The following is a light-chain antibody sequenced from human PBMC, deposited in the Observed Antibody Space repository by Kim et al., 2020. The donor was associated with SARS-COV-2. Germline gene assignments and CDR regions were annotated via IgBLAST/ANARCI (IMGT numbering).Light chain of an antibody. V-gene: IGKV1D-16*01. J-gene: IGKJ4*01. Sequence: ASEGDRVTITCRASQGISGCLAWYQQKPEQAPKSLIYCTSTLPSGVPARFSGSGSGTEFTLTITSLQPEDIATYYCQQYTTYPHTFGGGTKVDIK. CDR2: CTS. CDR3: QQYTTYPHT. CDR1: QGISGC.